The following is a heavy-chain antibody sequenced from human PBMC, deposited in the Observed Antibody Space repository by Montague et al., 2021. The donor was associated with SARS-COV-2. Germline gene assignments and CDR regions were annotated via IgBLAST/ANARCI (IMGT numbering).Heavy chain of an antibody. CDR1: VRCSSSHY. Sequence: SETLSLTCTVSVRCSSSHYWGWIRQPPVITLDWLESGNHTWSTKYNPSLKSRVTMSVDTPKNRFSLSLRSLTAADTAVYYCARAQNTCFIANCVNYFDIWGLGALVTVSS. CDR3: ARAQNTCFIANCVNYFDI. J-gene: IGHJ4*02. D-gene: IGHD1-1*01. CDR2: GNHTWST. V-gene: IGHV4-59*11.